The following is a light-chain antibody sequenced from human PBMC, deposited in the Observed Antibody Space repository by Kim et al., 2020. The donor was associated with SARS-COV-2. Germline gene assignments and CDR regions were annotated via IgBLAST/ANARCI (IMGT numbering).Light chain of an antibody. J-gene: IGLJ1*01. V-gene: IGLV3-1*01. Sequence: SYELTQPPSVSVSPGQTASITCSGYKLGDKYVSWYQQKPGQSPVVVIYQYNHRPSGIPERFSGSNSGNTATLTISGTQAMAEADYYCQSWDSSTHNYVFG. CDR2: QYN. CDR3: QSWDSSTHNYV. CDR1: KLGDKY.